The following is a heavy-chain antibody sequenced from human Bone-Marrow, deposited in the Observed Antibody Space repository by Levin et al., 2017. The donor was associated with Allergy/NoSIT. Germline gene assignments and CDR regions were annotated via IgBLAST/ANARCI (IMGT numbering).Heavy chain of an antibody. V-gene: IGHV3-9*01. CDR2: ISWNSGSI. CDR1: GFTFDDYA. CDR3: AKGDSSGYKLDGNAFDI. Sequence: SGGSLRLSCAASGFTFDDYAMHWVRQAPGKGLEWVSGISWNSGSIGYADSVKGRFTISRDNAKNSLYLQMNSLRAEDTALYYCAKGDSSGYKLDGNAFDIWGQGTMVTVSS. J-gene: IGHJ3*02. D-gene: IGHD3-22*01.